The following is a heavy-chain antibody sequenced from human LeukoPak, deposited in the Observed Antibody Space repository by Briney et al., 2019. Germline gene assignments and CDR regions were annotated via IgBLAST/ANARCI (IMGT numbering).Heavy chain of an antibody. Sequence: GGSLRLSCVASGLTVSSYSMNWVRQAPGKGLEWVSYIGSSSSTIYYADSVKGRFTISRDNAKNSLDLQMNSLRDEDTAVYYCARARASGRSGFDYWGQGTLVTVSS. J-gene: IGHJ4*02. V-gene: IGHV3-48*02. CDR3: ARARASGRSGFDY. D-gene: IGHD2-15*01. CDR2: IGSSSSTI. CDR1: GLTVSSYS.